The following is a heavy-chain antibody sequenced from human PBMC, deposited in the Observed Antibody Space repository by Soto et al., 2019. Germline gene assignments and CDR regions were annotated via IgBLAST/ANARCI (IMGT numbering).Heavy chain of an antibody. J-gene: IGHJ6*03. CDR1: VYTFTSYA. CDR2: INAGNGNT. CDR3: ARDKAAAGTHYYYYYMDV. Sequence: EASVKVSCKASVYTFTSYAIHWVRQAPGQRLEWMGWINAGNGNTKYSQKFQGRVTITRDTSASTAYMELSSLRSEDTAVYYCARDKAAAGTHYYYYYMDVWGKGTTVTVSS. V-gene: IGHV1-3*01. D-gene: IGHD6-13*01.